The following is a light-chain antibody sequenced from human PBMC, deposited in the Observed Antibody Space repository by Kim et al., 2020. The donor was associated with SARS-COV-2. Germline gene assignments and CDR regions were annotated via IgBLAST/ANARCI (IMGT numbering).Light chain of an antibody. V-gene: IGLV2-11*01. CDR2: GVN. J-gene: IGLJ1*01. Sequence: QPVTTSCCGSSSDGGGYNYVSWYQHHPDKAPKLVIYGVNKRPSGVPDRFSGSGSGNAASLTISGLQAEDEADYYCCSYAGTFPSEVFGTGTKVTVL. CDR3: CSYAGTFPSEV. CDR1: SSDGGGYNY.